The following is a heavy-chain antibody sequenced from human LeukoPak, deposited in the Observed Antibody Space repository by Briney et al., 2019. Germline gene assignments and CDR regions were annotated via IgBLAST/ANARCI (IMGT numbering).Heavy chain of an antibody. CDR1: GFTFSSYW. V-gene: IGHV3-74*01. Sequence: PGGSLRLSCAASGFTFSSYWMHWVRQAPGKGLVWVSRINSDGSSTSYADSVKGRFTISRDNAKNSLYLQMNSLRAEDTAVYYCAREGGRITVFGVVPYYFDYWGQGTLVTVSS. J-gene: IGHJ4*02. D-gene: IGHD3-3*01. CDR3: AREGGRITVFGVVPYYFDY. CDR2: INSDGSST.